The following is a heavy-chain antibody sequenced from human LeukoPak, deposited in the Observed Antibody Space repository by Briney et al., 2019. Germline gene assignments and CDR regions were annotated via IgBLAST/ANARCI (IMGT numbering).Heavy chain of an antibody. CDR2: IITRSSNI. V-gene: IGHV3-21*01. CDR3: AKESDNCGADCLALNDY. CDR1: GFTFNTYT. D-gene: IGHD2-21*02. J-gene: IGHJ4*02. Sequence: GGSLRLSCAASGFTFNTYTMSWVRQAPGKGLEWVSSIITRSSNIYYADSVKGRFTVSRDNTKNSLYLQMNSLRAEDTAVYFCAKESDNCGADCLALNDYWGQGTLVTVSS.